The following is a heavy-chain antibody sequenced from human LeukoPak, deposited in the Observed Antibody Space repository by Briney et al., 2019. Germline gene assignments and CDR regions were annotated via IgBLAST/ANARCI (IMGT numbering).Heavy chain of an antibody. Sequence: SETLSLTCAVYGGSFSGYYWSWIRQPPGKGLEWIGEINHSGSTNYNPSLKSRVTISVDTSKNQFSLKLSSVTAADTAVYYCARGGYFGTYWGQGTLVTVSS. V-gene: IGHV4-34*01. J-gene: IGHJ4*02. CDR1: GGSFSGYY. CDR2: INHSGST. D-gene: IGHD3-22*01. CDR3: ARGGYFGTY.